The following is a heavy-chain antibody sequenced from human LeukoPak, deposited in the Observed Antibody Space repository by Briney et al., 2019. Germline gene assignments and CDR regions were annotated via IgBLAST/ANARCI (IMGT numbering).Heavy chain of an antibody. D-gene: IGHD3-9*01. CDR2: ISGSGGST. J-gene: IGHJ3*02. Sequence: PGGSLRLSCAASGFTFSSYAMSWVRQAPGKGLEWVSAISGSGGSTYYADSVKGRFTISRDNSKNTLYLQMNSLRAEDTAVYYCAKVSVLRYFDWLLSHDAFDIWGQGTMVTVSS. CDR3: AKVSVLRYFDWLLSHDAFDI. V-gene: IGHV3-23*01. CDR1: GFTFSSYA.